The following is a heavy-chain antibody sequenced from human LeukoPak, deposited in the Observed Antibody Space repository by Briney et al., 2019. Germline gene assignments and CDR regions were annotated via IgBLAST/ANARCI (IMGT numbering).Heavy chain of an antibody. V-gene: IGHV3-23*01. CDR1: GFTFNSYA. J-gene: IGHJ4*02. CDR2: ISSSVGST. D-gene: IGHD4-17*01. CDR3: AESPMTRVTTGGFDF. Sequence: GGSLRLSCAASGFTFNSYAMSWVRQAPGKGLEWVSSISSSVGSTYYVDSVKGRFTISGDNSKNTLYLQMNSLRAEDTAVYYCAESPMTRVTTGGFDFWGQGTLVTVSS.